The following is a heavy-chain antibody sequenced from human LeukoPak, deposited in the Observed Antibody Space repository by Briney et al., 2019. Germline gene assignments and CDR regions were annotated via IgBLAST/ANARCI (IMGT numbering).Heavy chain of an antibody. V-gene: IGHV3-7*01. CDR3: ARDQPPTYYYDSSGYYYTY. Sequence: PGGSLRLSCAASGFTFSGYNMNWVRQAPGRGLEWVANIKQDGSEKYYVDSVKGRFTISRDNAKNSLYLQMNSLRAEDTAVYYCARDQPPTYYYDSSGYYYTYWGQGTLVTVSS. D-gene: IGHD3-22*01. CDR2: IKQDGSEK. J-gene: IGHJ4*02. CDR1: GFTFSGYN.